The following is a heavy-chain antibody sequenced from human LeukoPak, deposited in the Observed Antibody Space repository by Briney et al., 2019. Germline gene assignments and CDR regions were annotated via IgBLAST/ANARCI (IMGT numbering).Heavy chain of an antibody. CDR3: AKHPSITMIVVVK. V-gene: IGHV3-23*01. Sequence: GGSLRLSCAASGFTFSSYAMSWVRQAPGRGLEWVSAISGSGGSTYYADSVKGRFIISRDNSKNTLYLQMNSLRAEDTAVYYCAKHPSITMIVVVKWGQGTLVTVSS. D-gene: IGHD3-22*01. CDR1: GFTFSSYA. CDR2: ISGSGGST. J-gene: IGHJ4*02.